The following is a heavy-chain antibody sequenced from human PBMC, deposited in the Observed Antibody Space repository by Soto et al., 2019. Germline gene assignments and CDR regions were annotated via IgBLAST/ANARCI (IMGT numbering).Heavy chain of an antibody. J-gene: IGHJ4*02. D-gene: IGHD6-13*01. V-gene: IGHV4-4*02. CDR1: GASISNTNW. Sequence: QVQLQESGPGLVEPSGTLSLTCAVSGASISNTNWWRWFRQPPGKGLEWIGEIYHSGTTNCDPSPKSRVTISVDKSKNQFSLTLSSVTAADSAVYYCAIPGAGDFDYWGQGTLVTVSS. CDR3: AIPGAGDFDY. CDR2: IYHSGTT.